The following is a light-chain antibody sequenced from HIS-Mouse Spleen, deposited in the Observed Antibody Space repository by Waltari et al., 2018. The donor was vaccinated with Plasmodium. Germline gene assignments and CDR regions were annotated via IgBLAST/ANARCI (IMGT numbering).Light chain of an antibody. J-gene: IGKJ5*01. CDR1: QGISSY. CDR3: QRLNSYPIT. V-gene: IGKV1-9*01. CDR2: AAS. Sequence: DIQLTQSPSFLSASVVDRVTITCRASQGISSYFAWYQQKPGKAPKLLIHAASTLQSGVPSRVSGSRSGTEFTLTISSMQPEDFATYDCQRLNSYPITFGQGTRLEIK.